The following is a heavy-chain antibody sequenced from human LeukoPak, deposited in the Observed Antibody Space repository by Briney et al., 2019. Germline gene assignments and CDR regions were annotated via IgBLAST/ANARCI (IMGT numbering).Heavy chain of an antibody. CDR3: ARDGSSWYPDY. J-gene: IGHJ4*02. Sequence: GGSLRLSCAASGFTFSSYSMNWVRQAPGKGLEWVLSISSSSSYIYYADSVKGRFTISRDNAKNSLYLQMNSLRAEDTAVYYCARDGSSWYPDYWGQGTLVTVSS. V-gene: IGHV3-21*01. CDR1: GFTFSSYS. CDR2: ISSSSSYI. D-gene: IGHD6-13*01.